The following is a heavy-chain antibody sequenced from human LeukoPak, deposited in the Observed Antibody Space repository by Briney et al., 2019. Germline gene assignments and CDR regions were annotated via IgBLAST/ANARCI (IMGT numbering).Heavy chain of an antibody. CDR1: GGSIRSGGYY. CDR3: ARAGYDSSGYSTYYFDY. CDR2: IYYSGNA. J-gene: IGHJ4*02. V-gene: IGHV4-31*03. D-gene: IGHD3-22*01. Sequence: SETLSLTCTVSGGSIRSGGYYWSWIRQHPGKGLEWIGYIYYSGNAYYNLSLKSRVTISVDTSKNQFSLKLSSVTAADTAVYYCARAGYDSSGYSTYYFDYWGQGTLVTVSS.